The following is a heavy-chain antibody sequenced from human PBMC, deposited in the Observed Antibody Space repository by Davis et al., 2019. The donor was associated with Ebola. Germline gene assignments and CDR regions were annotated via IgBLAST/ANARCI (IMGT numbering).Heavy chain of an antibody. J-gene: IGHJ6*02. CDR1: GFTFSSYS. D-gene: IGHD6-6*01. Sequence: GESLKISCAASGFTFSSYSMNWVRQAPGKGLEWVSSISSSSSYIYYADSVKGRFTISRANAKNSLYLQMNSLRAEDTAVYYCARDLCSSDSSSSGGDYYYYGMDVWGQGTTVTVSS. V-gene: IGHV3-21*01. CDR2: ISSSSSYI. CDR3: ARDLCSSDSSSSGGDYYYYGMDV.